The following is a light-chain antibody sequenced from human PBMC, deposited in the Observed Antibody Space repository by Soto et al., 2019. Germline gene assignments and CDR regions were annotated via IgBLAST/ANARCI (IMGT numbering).Light chain of an antibody. J-gene: IGLJ3*02. V-gene: IGLV2-23*02. CDR2: EVN. CDR3: CSYAGGRTFVV. Sequence: QSALSQPASVSGSPRQSVTISCTGTSSDIGSYNLVSWYHHHPGQAPKLVIYEVNKRPSVDSNRFSGSKSGNTASLTIAGLQPEDEGEYYCCSYAGGRTFVVFGGGTKLTVL. CDR1: SSDIGSYNL.